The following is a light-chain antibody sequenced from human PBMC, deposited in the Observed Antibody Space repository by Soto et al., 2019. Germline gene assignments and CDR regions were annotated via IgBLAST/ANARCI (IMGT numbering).Light chain of an antibody. CDR1: QSVSNSF. CDR3: HQYGRSPST. Sequence: EIVLTQSPGTLSLSTRERATLSCRASQSVSNSFLAWYQQKPGQAPRLLIFGASSRATGIPDRFSGSGSGTDFTLTISRLEPEDFAVYYCHQYGRSPSTFGQGTKVDIK. J-gene: IGKJ1*01. CDR2: GAS. V-gene: IGKV3-20*01.